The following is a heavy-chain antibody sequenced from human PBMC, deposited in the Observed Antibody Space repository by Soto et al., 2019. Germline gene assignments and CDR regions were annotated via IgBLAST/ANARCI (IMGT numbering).Heavy chain of an antibody. J-gene: IGHJ4*02. CDR2: LYWDDDK. CDR3: AHLNSGRYYFDY. CDR1: GFYLSTSGVG. D-gene: IGHD1-26*01. Sequence: QIILKESGPTLVKPTQTLTVTCTFSGFYLSTSGVGVGWIRQPPGEALEWLALLYWDDDKRYSPSLRSRLTITKDISQRQVVLTMTNMDPVDTATYYCAHLNSGRYYFDYWGQGTQVTVSS. V-gene: IGHV2-5*02.